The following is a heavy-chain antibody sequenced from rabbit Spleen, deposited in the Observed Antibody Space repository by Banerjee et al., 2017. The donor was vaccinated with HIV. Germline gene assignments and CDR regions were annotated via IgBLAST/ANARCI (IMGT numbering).Heavy chain of an antibody. J-gene: IGHJ4*01. CDR1: GFSFSSNYW. CDR2: IDTGTGDT. V-gene: IGHV1S40*01. D-gene: IGHD7-1*01. CDR3: ARDGVGYTFDLEL. Sequence: QSLEESGGDLVKPGASLTLTCTASGFSFSSNYWICWVRQAPGKGLEWIACIDTGTGDTYYASWAKGRFTISKTSSTTVTLQMTSLTVADTATYFCARDGVGYTFDLELWGPGTLVTVS.